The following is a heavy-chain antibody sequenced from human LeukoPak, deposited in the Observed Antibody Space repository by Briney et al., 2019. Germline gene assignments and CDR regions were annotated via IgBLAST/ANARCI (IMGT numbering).Heavy chain of an antibody. D-gene: IGHD4-11*01. CDR1: GGSISSYY. Sequence: PSETLSLTCTVSGGSISSYYWSWIRQPPGKGLEWIGYIYYSGSTNYNPSLKSRVTISVDTSKNQFSLKLSSVTAADTAVYYCARKNYGNYANDYWGQGTLVTVSS. CDR2: IYYSGST. CDR3: ARKNYGNYANDY. J-gene: IGHJ4*02. V-gene: IGHV4-59*01.